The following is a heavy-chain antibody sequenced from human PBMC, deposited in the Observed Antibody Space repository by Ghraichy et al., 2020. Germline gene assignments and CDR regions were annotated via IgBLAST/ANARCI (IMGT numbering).Heavy chain of an antibody. CDR1: GGSISSYY. CDR3: AREVEDIVATMGYYYGMDV. V-gene: IGHV4-4*07. Sequence: SETLSLTCTVSGGSISSYYWSWIRQPAGKGLEWIGRIYTSGSTNYNPSLKSRVTMSVDTSKNQFSLKLSSVTAADTAVYYCAREVEDIVATMGYYYGMDVWGQGTTVTVSS. J-gene: IGHJ6*02. D-gene: IGHD5-12*01. CDR2: IYTSGST.